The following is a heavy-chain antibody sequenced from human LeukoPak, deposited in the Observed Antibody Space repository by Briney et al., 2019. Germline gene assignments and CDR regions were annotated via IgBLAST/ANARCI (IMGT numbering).Heavy chain of an antibody. CDR2: IYTSGST. CDR1: GGSISSGSYY. J-gene: IGHJ6*03. V-gene: IGHV4-61*02. CDR3: ARDYYGHYYMDV. Sequence: SETLSLTCTVSGGSISSGSYYWSWIRQPAGKGLEWIGRIYTSGSTNYNPSLKSRVTISVDTSKNQFSLKLSSVTAADTAVYYCARDYYGHYYMDVWGKGTTVTISS. D-gene: IGHD3-10*01.